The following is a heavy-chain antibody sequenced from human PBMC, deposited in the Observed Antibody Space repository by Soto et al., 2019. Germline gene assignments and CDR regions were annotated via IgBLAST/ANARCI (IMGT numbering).Heavy chain of an antibody. Sequence: QVQLVESGGGVVQPGRSLRLSCAASGFTFSSYAMHWVRQAPGKGLEWVAVISYDGSNKYYADSVKGRFTISRDNSKNTLYLQMNSLRAEDTAVYHCARDTLFPVVVVAQPDYWGQGTLVTVSS. V-gene: IGHV3-30-3*01. J-gene: IGHJ4*02. CDR3: ARDTLFPVVVVAQPDY. CDR2: ISYDGSNK. D-gene: IGHD2-15*01. CDR1: GFTFSSYA.